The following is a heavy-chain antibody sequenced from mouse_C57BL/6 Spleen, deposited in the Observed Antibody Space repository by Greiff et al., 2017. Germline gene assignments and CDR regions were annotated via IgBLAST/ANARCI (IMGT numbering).Heavy chain of an antibody. CDR2: IWGDGST. CDR3: STYGSSGAWFAY. D-gene: IGHD1-1*01. CDR1: GFSLNSYG. J-gene: IGHJ3*01. Sequence: VQRVESGPGLVAPSQSLSITCPVSGFSLNSYGVSWVRQPPGKGLEWLGLIWGDGSTNYHSALISRLSISKDNSKSQVLLKLNGLLTDNTATYYCSTYGSSGAWFAYWGQGTLVTVSA. V-gene: IGHV2-3*01.